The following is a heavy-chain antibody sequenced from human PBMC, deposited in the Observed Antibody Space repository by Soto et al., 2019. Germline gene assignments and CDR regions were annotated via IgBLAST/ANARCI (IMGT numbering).Heavy chain of an antibody. CDR3: ARFFDYHLPASN. CDR1: GGSISSGGYY. V-gene: IGHV4-31*03. D-gene: IGHD3-9*01. CDR2: IYYSGST. Sequence: SETLSLTCTVSGGSISSGGYYWSWIRQHPGKGLEWIGYIYYSGSTYYNPSLKSRVTISVDTSKNQFSLRLSSVTAADTAVYYCARFFDYHLPASNWGQGALVTVSS. J-gene: IGHJ4*02.